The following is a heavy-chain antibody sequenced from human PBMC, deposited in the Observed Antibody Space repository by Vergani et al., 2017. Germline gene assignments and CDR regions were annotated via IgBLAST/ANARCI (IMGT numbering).Heavy chain of an antibody. D-gene: IGHD2-2*02. CDR1: GYTFTSYY. V-gene: IGHV1-46*01. CDR2: INPSGGST. Sequence: QVQLVQSGAEVKKPGASVKVSCQASGYTFTSYYIHWVRQAPGQGLEWMGVINPSGGSTNYAQNFQGRVTMTRDTSTSTVFMELSSLRSEDTAVYYCDRGCGSTSCYKGGEDWFDPWGQGTLVTVSS. J-gene: IGHJ5*02. CDR3: DRGCGSTSCYKGGEDWFDP.